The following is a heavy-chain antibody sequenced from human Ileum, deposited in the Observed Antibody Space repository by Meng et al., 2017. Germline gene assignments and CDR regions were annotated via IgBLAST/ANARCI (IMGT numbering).Heavy chain of an antibody. V-gene: IGHV1-69*14. Sequence: QVQMGRSAAGGRKPGAPVKDTLKASGGTFSSYAISRVRQAPGQGLECVGGIIPIFGTANYAQKFEGRVTIIADKTTRTAYMELSILRSEDTAVYYCARVELTDTAMGRGWFDPWGQGTLVTVSS. CDR1: GGTFSSYA. D-gene: IGHD5-18*01. CDR2: IIPIFGTA. CDR3: ARVELTDTAMGRGWFDP. J-gene: IGHJ5*02.